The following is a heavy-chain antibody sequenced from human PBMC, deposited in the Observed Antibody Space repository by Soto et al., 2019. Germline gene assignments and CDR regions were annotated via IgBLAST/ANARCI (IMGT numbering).Heavy chain of an antibody. J-gene: IGHJ6*02. D-gene: IGHD2-2*02. CDR3: ARLSGCSSTSCYTHMDV. Sequence: EESLELFCKRSGQSFTVYWIDLVRQMPWKGLAWMVIIYPGDSDTRYSPSLQGQVTISADKSINTAYLQWSSLKASDTDMYYCARLSGCSSTSCYTHMDVWGQGTTVTVSS. CDR2: IYPGDSDT. CDR1: GQSFTVYW. V-gene: IGHV5-51*01.